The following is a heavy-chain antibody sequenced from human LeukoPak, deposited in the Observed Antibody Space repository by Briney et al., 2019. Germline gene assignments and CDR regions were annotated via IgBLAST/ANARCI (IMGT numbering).Heavy chain of an antibody. CDR1: GFTFSSYS. CDR2: ISSSSSYI. CDR3: ARDGTSMVRGATHYYYGMDV. V-gene: IGHV3-21*01. Sequence: GGSLRLSCAASGFTFSSYSMNWVRQAPGKGLEWVSSISSSSSYIYYADSLKGRLTISRDNAKNSLYLQMNSLTAEDTAVYYCARDGTSMVRGATHYYYGMDVWGQGTTVTVSS. J-gene: IGHJ6*02. D-gene: IGHD3-10*01.